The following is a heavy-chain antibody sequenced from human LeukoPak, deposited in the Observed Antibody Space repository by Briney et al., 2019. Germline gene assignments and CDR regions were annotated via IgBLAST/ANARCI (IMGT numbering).Heavy chain of an antibody. Sequence: GGSLRLSCAASGFTFSSYAMSWVRQAPGKGLEWVSAISGSGGSTYYADSVEGRFTISRDNSKNTLYLQMNSLRAEDTAVYYCAKASIPAAIISWFDPWGQGTLVTVSS. V-gene: IGHV3-23*01. J-gene: IGHJ5*02. CDR2: ISGSGGST. CDR3: AKASIPAAIISWFDP. D-gene: IGHD2-2*02. CDR1: GFTFSSYA.